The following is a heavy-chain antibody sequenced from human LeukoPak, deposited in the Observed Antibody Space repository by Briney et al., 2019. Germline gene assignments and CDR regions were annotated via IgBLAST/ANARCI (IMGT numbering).Heavy chain of an antibody. J-gene: IGHJ3*02. CDR2: ISSSSSYI. V-gene: IGHV3-21*01. CDR3: ARGGSLEWLLGAFDI. Sequence: PGGSLRLSCAASGFTFSSYRMIWVRQAPGKGLEWVSSISSSSSYIYYADSVKGRFTISRDNAKNSLYLQMNSLRAEDTAVYYCARGGSLEWLLGAFDIWGQGTMVTVSS. D-gene: IGHD3-3*01. CDR1: GFTFSSYR.